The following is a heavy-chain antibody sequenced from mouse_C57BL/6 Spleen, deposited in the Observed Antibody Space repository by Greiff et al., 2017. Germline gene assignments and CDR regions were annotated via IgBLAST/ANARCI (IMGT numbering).Heavy chain of an antibody. D-gene: IGHD2-2*01. Sequence: EVQLQESGPGLVKPSQSLSLTCSVTGYSITSGYYWNWIRQFPGNKLEWMGYISYDGSNNYNPSLKNRISITRDTSKNQFFLKLNSVTTEDTATYYCARDHGYDGAWFAYWGQGTLVTVSA. CDR2: ISYDGSN. CDR3: ARDHGYDGAWFAY. J-gene: IGHJ3*01. CDR1: GYSITSGYY. V-gene: IGHV3-6*01.